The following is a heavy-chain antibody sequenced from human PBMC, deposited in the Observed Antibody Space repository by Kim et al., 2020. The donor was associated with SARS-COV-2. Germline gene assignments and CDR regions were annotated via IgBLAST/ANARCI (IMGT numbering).Heavy chain of an antibody. V-gene: IGHV3-23*01. CDR3: AKGGLLPWGRLVPNWFGP. CDR1: GFTFDTYV. Sequence: GGSLRLSCAASGFTFDTYVMNWFRQAPGKGLEWVSSIGTYGGRIYYADSVKGRFIISRDNSKNTLYLQMNSLRGEDTAVYYCAKGGLLPWGRLVPNWFGPWGQGTLVTVSS. CDR2: IGTYGGRI. J-gene: IGHJ5*02. D-gene: IGHD3-16*01.